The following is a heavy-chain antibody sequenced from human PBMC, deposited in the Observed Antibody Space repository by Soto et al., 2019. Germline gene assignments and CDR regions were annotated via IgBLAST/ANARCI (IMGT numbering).Heavy chain of an antibody. V-gene: IGHV3-23*01. CDR2: VTGSGGNT. CDR3: AKDRGVSDPVTSSPLDY. CDR1: GFTFRRYD. J-gene: IGHJ4*02. D-gene: IGHD4-17*01. Sequence: EVQLLESGGGLVQPGGSLRLSCAASGFTFRRYDMTWVRQAPGKGLEWVSTVTGSGGNTFYADSVKGRFTISRDNSKNTLYLQMNSLRAEDTAVYYCAKDRGVSDPVTSSPLDYWGQGTLVTVSS.